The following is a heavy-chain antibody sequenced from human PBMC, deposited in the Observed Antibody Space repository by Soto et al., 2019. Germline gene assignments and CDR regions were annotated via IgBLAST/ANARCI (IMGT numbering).Heavy chain of an antibody. J-gene: IGHJ4*02. CDR1: GFTFSDYY. V-gene: IGHV3-11*06. CDR2: ISSSSSYT. CDR3: ARVGGYYYDSSGYYRNSGLDY. Sequence: GSLRLSCAASGFTFSDYYMSWIRQAPGKGLEWVSYISSSSSYTNYADSVKGRFTIFRDNAKNSLYLQMNSLRAEDTAVYYCARVGGYYYDSSGYYRNSGLDYWGQGTLVTVSS. D-gene: IGHD3-22*01.